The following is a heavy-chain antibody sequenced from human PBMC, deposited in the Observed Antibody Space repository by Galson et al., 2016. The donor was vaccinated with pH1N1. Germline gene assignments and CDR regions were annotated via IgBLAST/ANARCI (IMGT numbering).Heavy chain of an antibody. D-gene: IGHD2-15*01. Sequence: SLRLSCAASGFTFTKYALNWVRQAPGKGLEWVAFIRYDGNNKYYADSVKGRFTISRDNSKNTLYLQMNSLSAEDTAVYYCAKDEVTPGYYYMDVWGKGTTATVSS. J-gene: IGHJ6*03. CDR2: IRYDGNNK. CDR1: GFTFTKYA. CDR3: AKDEVTPGYYYMDV. V-gene: IGHV3-30*02.